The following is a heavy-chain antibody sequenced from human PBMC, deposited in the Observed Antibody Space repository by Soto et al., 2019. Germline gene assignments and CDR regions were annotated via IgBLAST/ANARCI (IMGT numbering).Heavy chain of an antibody. CDR2: INHSGST. D-gene: IGHD5-12*01. V-gene: IGHV4-34*01. CDR1: GGSFSGYY. J-gene: IGHJ4*02. CDR3: ARGVVATIDNYYFDY. Sequence: SETLSLTCAVYGGSFSGYYWSWIRQPPGKGLEWIGEINHSGSTNYNPSLKSRVTISVDTSKNQFSLKLSSVTAADTAVYYCARGVVATIDNYYFDYWGQGTLVTVSS.